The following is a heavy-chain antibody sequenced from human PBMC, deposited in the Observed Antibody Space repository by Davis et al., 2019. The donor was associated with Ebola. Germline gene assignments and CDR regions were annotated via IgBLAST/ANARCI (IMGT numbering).Heavy chain of an antibody. CDR2: IYYSGST. D-gene: IGHD4-17*01. Sequence: PSETLSLTCTVSGGSVSSGSYYWSWIRQPPGKGLEWIGYIYYSGSTNYNPSLKSRVTISVDTSKNQFSLKLSSVTAADTAVYYCARGSLGHHYGDYGPFDYWGQGTLVTVSS. CDR1: GGSVSSGSYY. J-gene: IGHJ4*02. CDR3: ARGSLGHHYGDYGPFDY. V-gene: IGHV4-61*01.